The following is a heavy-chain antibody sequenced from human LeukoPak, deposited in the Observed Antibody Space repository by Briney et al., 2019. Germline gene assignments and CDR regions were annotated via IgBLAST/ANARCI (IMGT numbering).Heavy chain of an antibody. Sequence: PSETLSLTCFVSGGSISTNSYYWGWVRQPPGKGLEWIGSIFYSGNTYYNPSFRSRVSISVDTSKNQFSLKLFSVTAVDTAVYYCARVDIVTVPSANFDRWGQGTLVTVSS. D-gene: IGHD2-15*01. CDR3: ARVDIVTVPSANFDR. J-gene: IGHJ4*02. CDR1: GGSISTNSYY. V-gene: IGHV4-39*01. CDR2: IFYSGNT.